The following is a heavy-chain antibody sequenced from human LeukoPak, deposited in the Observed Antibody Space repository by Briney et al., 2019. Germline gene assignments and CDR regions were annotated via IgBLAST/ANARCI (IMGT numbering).Heavy chain of an antibody. CDR1: GFIFSSYG. V-gene: IGHV3-33*01. D-gene: IGHD4/OR15-4a*01. Sequence: GGSLRLSCAASGFIFSSYGMHWVRQAPGKGLEWVAVIWYDGSNKYYADSVKGRFTISRDNSKNTLYLQMHSLRAEDTAVYYCATDYNDAFDSWGQGTRVTVSS. J-gene: IGHJ3*02. CDR2: IWYDGSNK. CDR3: ATDYNDAFDS.